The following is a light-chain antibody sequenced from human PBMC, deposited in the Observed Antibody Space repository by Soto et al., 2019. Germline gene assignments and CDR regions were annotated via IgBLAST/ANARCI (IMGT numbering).Light chain of an antibody. CDR2: WAS. J-gene: IGKJ3*01. V-gene: IGKV4-1*01. CDR1: QSDLYSSNNKNY. CDR3: QQYYSIPPT. Sequence: DIVMTQSPDSLAVSLGERATINCKSSQSDLYSSNNKNYLAWYQQKPGQPPKLLIYWASTRESGVPDRLSGSGSGTDFTLTISSLQAEDVAVYYCQQYYSIPPTFGPGTKVDIK.